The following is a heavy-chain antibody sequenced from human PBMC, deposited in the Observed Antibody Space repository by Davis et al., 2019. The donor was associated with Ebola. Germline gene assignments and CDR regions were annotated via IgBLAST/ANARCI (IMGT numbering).Heavy chain of an antibody. J-gene: IGHJ3*02. CDR1: GGSVSSGGYS. D-gene: IGHD3-10*01. CDR2: YYYTGST. CDR3: VRPYGSIGATFDI. Sequence: SETLSLTCAVSGGSVSSGGYSWRWPRQPPGKGPVWIGYYYYTGSTYYYPSLKSRVTISVDTSKNQFSLKLSSVTAADTAVYYCVRPYGSIGATFDIWGQGTMVTVSS. V-gene: IGHV4-30-4*07.